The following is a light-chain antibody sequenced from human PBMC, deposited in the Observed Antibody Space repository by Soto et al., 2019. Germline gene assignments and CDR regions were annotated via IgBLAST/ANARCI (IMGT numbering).Light chain of an antibody. CDR2: GES. J-gene: IGKJ4*01. Sequence: EIVITQSPATLSVSPGERATLSCMASQSVSSNLAWYQKKPGQAHSILIYGESTRATGIPGRFSGSGSATELTLKIRSLQSEDFAVYSCKKYRDWQLTLGGGSKGDIK. V-gene: IGKV3-15*01. CDR3: KKYRDWQLT. CDR1: QSVSSN.